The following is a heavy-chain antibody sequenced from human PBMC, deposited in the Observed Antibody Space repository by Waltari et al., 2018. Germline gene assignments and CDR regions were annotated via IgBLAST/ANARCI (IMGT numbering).Heavy chain of an antibody. D-gene: IGHD3-3*01. V-gene: IGHV3-48*03. Sequence: EVQLVESGGGLVQPGGSLRLSCAASGFTFSSYEMNWVRQAPGKGLEWISYMSSSGSTIYYADSVKGRFTISRDNAKNSLYLQMNSLRAEDTAVYYCARVTIFGVVIIRAFDIWGQGTMVTVSS. J-gene: IGHJ3*02. CDR3: ARVTIFGVVIIRAFDI. CDR1: GFTFSSYE. CDR2: MSSSGSTI.